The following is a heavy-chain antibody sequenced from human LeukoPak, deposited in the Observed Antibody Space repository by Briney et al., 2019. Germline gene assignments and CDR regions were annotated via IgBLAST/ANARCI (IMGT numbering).Heavy chain of an antibody. V-gene: IGHV3-11*01. CDR3: AGRDIAAAVEAFDI. Sequence: GGSLRLSCAASGFTFSDYYMSWTRQAPGKGLEWVSYISSSGSTIYYADSVKGRFTISRDNAKNSLYLQMNSLRAEDTAVYYCAGRDIAAAVEAFDIWGQGTMVTVSS. D-gene: IGHD6-13*01. J-gene: IGHJ3*02. CDR1: GFTFSDYY. CDR2: ISSSGSTI.